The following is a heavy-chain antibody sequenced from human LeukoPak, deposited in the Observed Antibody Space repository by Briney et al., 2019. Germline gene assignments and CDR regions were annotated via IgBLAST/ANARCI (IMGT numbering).Heavy chain of an antibody. J-gene: IGHJ4*02. V-gene: IGHV3-64D*06. Sequence: PGGSLRLSCSASGFTFSSYAMRWVRQAPGKGLEYVSAISSNGGSTYYADSVKGRFTISRDNSKNTLYLQMSSLRAEDTAVYYCVKDRGAARPPGYFDYWGQGTLVTVSS. D-gene: IGHD6-6*01. CDR3: VKDRGAARPPGYFDY. CDR2: ISSNGGST. CDR1: GFTFSSYA.